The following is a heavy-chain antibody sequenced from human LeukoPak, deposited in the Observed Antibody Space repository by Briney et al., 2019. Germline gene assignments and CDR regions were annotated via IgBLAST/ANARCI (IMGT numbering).Heavy chain of an antibody. D-gene: IGHD3-10*01. CDR3: SRHRGNDGFDI. CDR2: IYYSGST. V-gene: IGHV4-31*03. Sequence: PSETLSLTCTVSGGSISSGGYYWSWIRQHPGKGLEWIGYIYYSGSTYYNPSLKSRVTISVDTSKNQFSLKLSSVTAADTAVYYCSRHRGNDGFDIWGQGTKVTVSS. J-gene: IGHJ3*02. CDR1: GGSISSGGYY.